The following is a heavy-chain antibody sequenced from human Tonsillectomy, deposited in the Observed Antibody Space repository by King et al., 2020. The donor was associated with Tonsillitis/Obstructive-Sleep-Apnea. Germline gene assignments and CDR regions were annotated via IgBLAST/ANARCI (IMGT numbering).Heavy chain of an antibody. CDR3: ASNSPLYNWTDGDGFPYLAS. CDR2: IYSGGST. J-gene: IGHJ4*02. Sequence: EVQLVESGGGLIQPGGSLRLSCAASGFTVSSNYMSWVRQAPGKGLEWVSVIYSGGSTYYADSVKGRFTISRDNSKNTLYLQMNSLRAEDTAVYYCASNSPLYNWTDGDGFPYLASGGKGPLVTVSS. V-gene: IGHV3-53*01. CDR1: GFTVSSNY. D-gene: IGHD1-20*01.